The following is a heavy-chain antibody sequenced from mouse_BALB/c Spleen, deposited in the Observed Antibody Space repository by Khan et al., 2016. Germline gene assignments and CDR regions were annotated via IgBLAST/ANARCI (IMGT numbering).Heavy chain of an antibody. Sequence: QIQLVQSGAELVRPGTSVKISCKASGYTFTNYWLGWVKQRPGHGLEWIGDIYPGGGYTNYNEQFKGKATLTADTSSNTSYMQLTSLTSDDSAVYFCARFYYGSSYWYFDVWGAGTTVTVSS. CDR2: IYPGGGYT. J-gene: IGHJ1*01. CDR1: GYTFTNYW. V-gene: IGHV1-63*02. D-gene: IGHD1-1*01. CDR3: ARFYYGSSYWYFDV.